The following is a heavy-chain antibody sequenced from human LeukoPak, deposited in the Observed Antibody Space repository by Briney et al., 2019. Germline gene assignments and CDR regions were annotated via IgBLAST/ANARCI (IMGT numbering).Heavy chain of an antibody. Sequence: PGGSLRLSCAASGFTFSSYAMSWVRQAPGKGLEWVSAISGSGGSTYYADSVKGRFTISRDNSKNTLYLQMNSLRAEDTAVYYCAKDGRKYSSSWSTHSPDHWGQGTLVTVSS. CDR1: GFTFSSYA. CDR2: ISGSGGST. J-gene: IGHJ4*02. D-gene: IGHD6-13*01. V-gene: IGHV3-23*01. CDR3: AKDGRKYSSSWSTHSPDH.